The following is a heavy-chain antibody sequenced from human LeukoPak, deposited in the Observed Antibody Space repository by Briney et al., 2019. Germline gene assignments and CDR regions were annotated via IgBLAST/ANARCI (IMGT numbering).Heavy chain of an antibody. D-gene: IGHD3-22*01. Sequence: GGSLRLSCAASEFSVGSNYMTWVRQAPGKGLEWVSLIYSGGSTYYADSVKGRFTISRDNSKNTLYLQMNSLRAEDTAVYYCAKGNSGYYNDAFDIWGQGTMVTVPS. J-gene: IGHJ3*02. CDR3: AKGNSGYYNDAFDI. CDR1: EFSVGSNY. CDR2: IYSGGST. V-gene: IGHV3-66*01.